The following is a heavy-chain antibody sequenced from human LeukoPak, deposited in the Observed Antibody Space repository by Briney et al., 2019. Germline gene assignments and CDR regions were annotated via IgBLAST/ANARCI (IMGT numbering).Heavy chain of an antibody. CDR3: ARARGYSYGSRLYYFDY. V-gene: IGHV4-34*01. CDR2: INHSGST. Sequence: SETLSLTCAVYGGSFSGYYWSWIRQPPGKGLEWIGEINHSGSTNYNPSFKSRVTISVDTSKNQFSLKLSSVTAADTAVYYCARARGYSYGSRLYYFDYWGQGTLVTVSS. CDR1: GGSFSGYY. D-gene: IGHD5-18*01. J-gene: IGHJ4*02.